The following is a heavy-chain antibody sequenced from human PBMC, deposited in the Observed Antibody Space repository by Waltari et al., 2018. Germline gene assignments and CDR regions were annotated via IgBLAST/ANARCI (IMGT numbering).Heavy chain of an antibody. J-gene: IGHJ5*02. V-gene: IGHV4-34*01. CDR2: VKHSGYT. CDR3: VRGGRGLAVRFRWFDP. CDR1: GGSFSGYY. Sequence: QVQLQQWGAGLLKPSETLSLTCAVYGGSFSGYYWTWIRTPPGKGLEWIGEVKHSGYTNYNPSLKSRSTISVDTSKNQFSLRLSSVTAADTAVYYCVRGGRGLAVRFRWFDPWGQGILVTVSS. D-gene: IGHD6-6*01.